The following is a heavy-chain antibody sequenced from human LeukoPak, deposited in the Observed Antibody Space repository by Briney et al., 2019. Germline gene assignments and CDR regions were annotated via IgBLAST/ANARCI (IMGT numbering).Heavy chain of an antibody. Sequence: PGGSLRLSCAASGFTFSSYAMSWVRQAPGKGLEWVSSITSGGDYIYYADSVKGRSTISRDNAKNSLYLQMNSLRAEDTALYYCAKDIWNDAVGAFDIWGQGTMVTVSS. D-gene: IGHD1-1*01. J-gene: IGHJ3*02. CDR1: GFTFSSYA. V-gene: IGHV3-21*04. CDR3: AKDIWNDAVGAFDI. CDR2: ITSGGDYI.